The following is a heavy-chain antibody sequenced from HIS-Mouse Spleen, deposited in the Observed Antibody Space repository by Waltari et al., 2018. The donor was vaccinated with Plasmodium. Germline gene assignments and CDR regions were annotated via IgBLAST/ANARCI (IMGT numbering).Heavy chain of an antibody. J-gene: IGHJ4*02. Sequence: QVQLQQWGAGLLKPSETLSLTCAVYGGSFSGYSWSWIRQPPGKGLEWIGEINHSGSTNYNPSLKSRVTISVDTSKNQFSLKLSSVTAADTAVYYCARGPGDIVATTFDYWGQGTLVTVSS. V-gene: IGHV4-34*01. D-gene: IGHD5-12*01. CDR2: INHSGST. CDR3: ARGPGDIVATTFDY. CDR1: GGSFSGYS.